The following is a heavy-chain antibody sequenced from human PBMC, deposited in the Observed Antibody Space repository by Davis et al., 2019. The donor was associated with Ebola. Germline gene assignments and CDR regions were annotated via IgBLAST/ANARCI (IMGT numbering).Heavy chain of an antibody. D-gene: IGHD3-22*01. CDR3: ARFYDHSGYRTPGYYYYGMDV. V-gene: IGHV3-21*01. J-gene: IGHJ6*02. Sequence: GGSLRLSCAASGFTFSTYSMSWVRQAPGKGLEWVSSISSDSDYIYYADSVKGRFTISRDNAKNSLYLQMNSLRADDTAVYYCARFYDHSGYRTPGYYYYGMDVWGQGTAVTVSS. CDR2: ISSDSDYI. CDR1: GFTFSTYS.